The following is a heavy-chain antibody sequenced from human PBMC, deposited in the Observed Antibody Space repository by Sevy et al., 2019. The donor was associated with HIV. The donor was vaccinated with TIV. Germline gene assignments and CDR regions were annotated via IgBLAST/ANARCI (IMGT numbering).Heavy chain of an antibody. CDR3: AREGCSSAHDY. CDR2: LTFGCGKI. D-gene: IGHD2-2*01. J-gene: IGHJ4*02. V-gene: IGHV3-23*01. Sequence: GGSLRLSCATSGFPFNNYSMSWVRQAPGKGLEWVSTLTFGCGKIHYADSVKGRFTISRDNTENTLYLESNSLRAEDTAFYFCAREGCSSAHDYWGRGTLVTVSS. CDR1: GFPFNNYS.